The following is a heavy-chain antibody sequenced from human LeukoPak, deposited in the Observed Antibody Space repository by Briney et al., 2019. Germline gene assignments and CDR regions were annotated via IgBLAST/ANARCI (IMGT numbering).Heavy chain of an antibody. CDR2: ISGSGGST. V-gene: IGHV3-23*01. D-gene: IGHD2-15*01. CDR3: ATTPSEGAQVLDY. Sequence: PGTSLRLSCAASGFTFSSYAMSWVRQAPGKGLELVSVISGSGGSTYYADSVKGRFTISRDNSKNTLYLQMNSLRAEDTAVYFCATTPSEGAQVLDYWGQGTLVTVSS. CDR1: GFTFSSYA. J-gene: IGHJ4*02.